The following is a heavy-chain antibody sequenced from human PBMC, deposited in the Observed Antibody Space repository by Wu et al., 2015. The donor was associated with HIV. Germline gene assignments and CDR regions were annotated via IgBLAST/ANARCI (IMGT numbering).Heavy chain of an antibody. J-gene: IGHJ4*02. CDR1: GYTFSSYD. CDR3: ARQRAYTSGWYIFDY. CDR2: MNPRSGNT. V-gene: IGHV1-8*01. D-gene: IGHD6-19*01. Sequence: ASVKVSCKASGYTFSSYDINWVRQATGQGLEWMGWMNPRSGNTGYAQKFQGRVTMTRDTSITTAYMELSSLRSEDTAVYYCARQRAYTSGWYIFDYWGQGTLVTVSS.